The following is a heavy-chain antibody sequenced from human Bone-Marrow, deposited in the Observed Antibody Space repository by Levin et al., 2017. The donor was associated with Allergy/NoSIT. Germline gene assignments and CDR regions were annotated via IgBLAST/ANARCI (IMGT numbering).Heavy chain of an antibody. CDR2: IYSEGTT. CDR3: ARDGGVQVGGDY. Sequence: PGGSLRLSCVASGFTVSSNYMRWVRQAPGKGLEWVSLIYSEGTTDYADSVKGRFTISRDKSKNTLYIQMNSLRVEDTAVYYCARDGGVQVGGDYVGQGTLVTVSS. J-gene: IGHJ4*02. CDR1: GFTVSSNY. V-gene: IGHV3-66*01. D-gene: IGHD2-8*02.